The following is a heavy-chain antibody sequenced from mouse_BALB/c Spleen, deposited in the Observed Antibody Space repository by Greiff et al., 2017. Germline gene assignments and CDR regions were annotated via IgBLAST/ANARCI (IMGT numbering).Heavy chain of an antibody. Sequence: EVQLQESGAELVKPGASVKLSCTASGFNIKDTYMHWVKQRPEQGLEWIGRIDPANGNTKYDPKFQGKATITADTSSNTAYLQLSSLTSEDTAVYYCARGGYGSSLYYAMDYWGQGTSVTVSS. V-gene: IGHV14-3*02. J-gene: IGHJ4*01. CDR3: ARGGYGSSLYYAMDY. CDR2: IDPANGNT. D-gene: IGHD1-1*01. CDR1: GFNIKDTY.